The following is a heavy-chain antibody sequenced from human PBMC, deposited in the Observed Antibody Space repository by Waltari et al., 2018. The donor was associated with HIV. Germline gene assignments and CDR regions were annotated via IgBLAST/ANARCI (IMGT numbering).Heavy chain of an antibody. Sequence: EVQLVESGGGLVQPGGSLRLSCAASGFTFTSYWMHWVRQAPGKGPVWVSRINSDGGSTSSADAVKGRFTISRDNAKNTLYLQMNSLRAEDTAVYYCARQSATYYYDSSGYPYYYYYGMDVWGQGTTVTVSS. CDR2: INSDGGST. J-gene: IGHJ6*02. V-gene: IGHV3-74*01. D-gene: IGHD3-22*01. CDR1: GFTFTSYW. CDR3: ARQSATYYYDSSGYPYYYYYGMDV.